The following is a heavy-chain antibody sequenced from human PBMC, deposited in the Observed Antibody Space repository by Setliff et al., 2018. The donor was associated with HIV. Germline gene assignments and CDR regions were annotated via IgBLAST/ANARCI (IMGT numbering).Heavy chain of an antibody. J-gene: IGHJ3*02. Sequence: GASVKVSCKASGYTFTYRYLHWVRQAPGQALEWIGWITPFNGNTNYAQKFQDRVTITRDRSMSTAYMELSSLRSEDTAMYYCATCLAPNQPPSNYDSSGSDAFDIWGQGTMVTVSS. V-gene: IGHV1-45*02. CDR1: GYTFTYRY. D-gene: IGHD3-22*01. CDR3: ATCLAPNQPPSNYDSSGSDAFDI. CDR2: ITPFNGNT.